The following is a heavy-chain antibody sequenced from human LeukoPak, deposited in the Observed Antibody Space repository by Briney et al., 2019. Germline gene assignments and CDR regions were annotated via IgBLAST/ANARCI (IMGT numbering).Heavy chain of an antibody. D-gene: IGHD6-19*01. J-gene: IGHJ4*02. CDR1: GFTFSSYE. CDR2: ISSSGRTM. CDR3: AREEQWMAKFDS. V-gene: IGHV3-48*03. Sequence: PGGSLRLSCAASGFTFSSYEMNWVRQAPRKGLEWDSYISSSGRTMYYADSVKGRFTISRDNAKNSLYLQMNSLRAEDTAVYYCAREEQWMAKFDSWGQGTLVTVSS.